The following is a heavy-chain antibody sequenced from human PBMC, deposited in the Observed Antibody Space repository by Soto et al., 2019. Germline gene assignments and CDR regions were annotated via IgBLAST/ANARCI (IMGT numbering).Heavy chain of an antibody. CDR1: GFIFSDYA. D-gene: IGHD3-22*01. CDR3: AKRPDSSDSSGYPA. Sequence: PGGSLRLSCAASGFIFSDYAMTWVRQAPGKGLEWVSVISGSGVSIYYTESVRGRFTISRDNSKNTLYLQMHSLRLEDTAVYYCAKRPDSSDSSGYPAWGQGIHVTVSS. J-gene: IGHJ5*02. V-gene: IGHV3-23*01. CDR2: ISGSGVSI.